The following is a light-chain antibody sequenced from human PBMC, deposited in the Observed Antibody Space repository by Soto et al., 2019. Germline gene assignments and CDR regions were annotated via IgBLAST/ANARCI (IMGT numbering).Light chain of an antibody. CDR3: QQYGGSPPNT. J-gene: IGKJ2*01. CDR1: QSLSNSY. Sequence: EVVLTQSPGTLSLSPGESATLSCRASQSLSNSYLAWYQQKPGQAPRLLIYGASSRATGIPDSLSGSGSGTDFTLTISRLEPEDFAVYYCQQYGGSPPNTFGQGTKLEIK. V-gene: IGKV3-20*01. CDR2: GAS.